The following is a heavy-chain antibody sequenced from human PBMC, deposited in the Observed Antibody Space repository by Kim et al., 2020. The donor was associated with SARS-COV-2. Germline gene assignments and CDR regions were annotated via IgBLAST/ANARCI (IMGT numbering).Heavy chain of an antibody. CDR1: GVTFNNHY. Sequence: GGSLRLSCAVSGVTFNNHYMNWVRQAPGKGLEWISGITPGGDTYYADSMKGRLTISRDNSKNTVYLQINSLRSGDTATFYCARVSPSAGTLNPDYWGQGILVTVSS. J-gene: IGHJ4*02. CDR2: ITPGGDT. D-gene: IGHD3-10*01. CDR3: ARVSPSAGTLNPDY. V-gene: IGHV3-23*01.